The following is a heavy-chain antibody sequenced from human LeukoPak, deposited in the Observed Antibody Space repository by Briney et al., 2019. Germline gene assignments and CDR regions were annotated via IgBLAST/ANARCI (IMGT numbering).Heavy chain of an antibody. V-gene: IGHV4-59*01. CDR3: ARSGDFWSGYYPLFDY. Sequence: SETLSLTCSVSGGSISSYYWSWIRQPPGKGLECIGYISYSGSTNSNPSLKSRVTISVDTSKNQFSLKLSSVTAADTAVYYCARSGDFWSGYYPLFDYWGRGTLVTVSS. CDR2: ISYSGST. CDR1: GGSISSYY. D-gene: IGHD3-3*01. J-gene: IGHJ4*02.